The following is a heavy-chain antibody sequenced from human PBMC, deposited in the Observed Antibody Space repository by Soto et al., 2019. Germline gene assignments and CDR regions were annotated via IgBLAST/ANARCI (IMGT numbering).Heavy chain of an antibody. Sequence: GGSLRLSCAASGFTLNKYWMTWVRQAPGKGLEWVANINQDGSESHYLDSVRGRFTISRDNARNSLFLQMNSLRVEDTAVYYCAADPKYSGSINADSWGPGTLVTVSS. CDR3: AADPKYSGSINADS. CDR1: GFTLNKYW. D-gene: IGHD6-19*01. CDR2: INQDGSES. V-gene: IGHV3-7*05. J-gene: IGHJ4*02.